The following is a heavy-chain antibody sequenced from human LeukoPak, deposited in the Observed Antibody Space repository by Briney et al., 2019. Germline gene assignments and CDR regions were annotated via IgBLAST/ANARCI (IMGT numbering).Heavy chain of an antibody. D-gene: IGHD6-19*01. J-gene: IGHJ3*02. CDR2: ISAYNGNT. CDR3: ARDDIAVAGTFAFDI. V-gene: IGHV1-18*04. Sequence: GASVKVSCKASGYTFTSYGISWVRQAPRQGLEWMGWISAYNGNTNYAQKLQGRVTMTTDTSTSTAYMELRSLRSDDTAVYYCARDDIAVAGTFAFDIWGQGTMVTVSS. CDR1: GYTFTSYG.